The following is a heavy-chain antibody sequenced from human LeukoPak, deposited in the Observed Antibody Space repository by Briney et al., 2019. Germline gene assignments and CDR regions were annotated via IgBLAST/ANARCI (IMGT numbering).Heavy chain of an antibody. J-gene: IGHJ6*02. CDR1: GYTFTSYE. D-gene: IGHD2-2*01. Sequence: ASVKVSCKASGYTFTSYEINWVRQATGQGLEWMGWMNPNSGNTGYAQKFQGRVTMTRNTSISTAYMELSSLRSEDTAVYYCARRTQYCSSTSCYWDYYGMDVWGQGTTVTVSS. V-gene: IGHV1-8*01. CDR3: ARRTQYCSSTSCYWDYYGMDV. CDR2: MNPNSGNT.